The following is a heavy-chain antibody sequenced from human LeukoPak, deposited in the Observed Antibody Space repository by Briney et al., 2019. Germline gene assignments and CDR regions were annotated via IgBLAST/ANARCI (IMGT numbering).Heavy chain of an antibody. D-gene: IGHD3-22*01. CDR3: ARGVNYYDSSGYPDY. CDR2: IYTSGST. CDR1: GGSISSGSYY. V-gene: IGHV4-61*02. J-gene: IGHJ4*02. Sequence: SQTLSLTCTVSGGSISSGSYYWSWLRQPAGTGLEWVGRIYTSGSTNYNPSLKSRVTISVDTSKNQFSLKLSSVTAADTAVYYCARGVNYYDSSGYPDYWGQGTLVTVSS.